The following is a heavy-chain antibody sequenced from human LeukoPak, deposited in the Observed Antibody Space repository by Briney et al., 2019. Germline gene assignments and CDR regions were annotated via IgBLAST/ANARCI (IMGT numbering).Heavy chain of an antibody. CDR2: IYYSGST. CDR3: ARHGIYGDYSPYYFDY. V-gene: IGHV4-59*08. CDR1: GGSISSYY. Sequence: PSETLSLTCTVSGGSISSYYWSWIRQPPGKGLEWIGYIYYSGSTNYNPSLKSRVTISVDTSKNQFSLKLSSVTAADTAVYYCARHGIYGDYSPYYFDYWGQGTLVTVSS. D-gene: IGHD4-17*01. J-gene: IGHJ4*02.